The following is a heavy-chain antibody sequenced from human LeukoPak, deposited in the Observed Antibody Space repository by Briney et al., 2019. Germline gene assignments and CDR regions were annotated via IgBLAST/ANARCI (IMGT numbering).Heavy chain of an antibody. D-gene: IGHD3-3*01. Sequence: SETLSLTCTVSGGSISSDYWNWIRQPPGKGLDWIGNVYYTWSTIYILSLHSRVTISIDTSKTQFSLRLTSVTAADTAVYYCARRTTYYDLSGYYYYIDVWGKGTTVTVSS. CDR3: ARRTTYYDLSGYYYYIDV. CDR2: VYYTWST. CDR1: GGSISSDY. V-gene: IGHV4-59*08. J-gene: IGHJ6*03.